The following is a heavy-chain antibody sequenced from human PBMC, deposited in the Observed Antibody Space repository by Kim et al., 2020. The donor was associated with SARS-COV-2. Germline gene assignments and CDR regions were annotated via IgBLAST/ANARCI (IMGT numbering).Heavy chain of an antibody. D-gene: IGHD2-2*02. J-gene: IGHJ3*02. V-gene: IGHV5-51*01. Sequence: GESLKISCKGSGYSFTSYWIGWVRQMPGKGLEWMGIIYPGDSDTRYSPSFQGQVTISADKSISTAYLQWSSLKASDTAMYYCASTGDIVVVPAAIRRIDAFDIWGQGTMVTVSS. CDR3: ASTGDIVVVPAAIRRIDAFDI. CDR1: GYSFTSYW. CDR2: IYPGDSDT.